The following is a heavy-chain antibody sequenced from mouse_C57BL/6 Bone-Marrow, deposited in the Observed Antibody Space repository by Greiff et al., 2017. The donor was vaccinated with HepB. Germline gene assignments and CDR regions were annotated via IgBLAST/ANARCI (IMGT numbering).Heavy chain of an antibody. CDR1: GYTFTSYW. J-gene: IGHJ3*01. CDR3: ARRCYYGSSSWFAY. Sequence: QVQLKQPGAELVKPGASVKLSCKASGYTFTSYWMQWVKQRPGQGLEWIGEIDPSDSYTNYNQKFKGKATLTVDTSSSTAYMQLSSLTSEDSAVYYCARRCYYGSSSWFAYWGQGTLVTVSA. D-gene: IGHD1-1*01. V-gene: IGHV1-50*01. CDR2: IDPSDSYT.